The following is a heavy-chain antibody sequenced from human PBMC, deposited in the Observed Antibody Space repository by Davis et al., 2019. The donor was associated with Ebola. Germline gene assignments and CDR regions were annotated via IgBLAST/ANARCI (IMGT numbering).Heavy chain of an antibody. D-gene: IGHD5-12*01. V-gene: IGHV3-7*01. Sequence: GGSLRLSCAASGFTLSSYWMSWVRQAPGKGLEWVANIKQDGSEKYYVDSVKGRFTISRDNAKNSLYLQMNSLRAEDTAVYYCARWEWLRRAFDIWGQGTMVTVSS. CDR1: GFTLSSYW. CDR3: ARWEWLRRAFDI. CDR2: IKQDGSEK. J-gene: IGHJ3*02.